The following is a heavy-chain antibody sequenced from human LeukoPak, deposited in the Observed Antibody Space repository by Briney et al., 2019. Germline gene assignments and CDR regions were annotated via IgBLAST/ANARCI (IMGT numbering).Heavy chain of an antibody. Sequence: GGSLRLSCAASGFTFSSYSMNWVRQAPGKGLEWVSSISSSSSYIYYADSVKGRFTISRDNAKNSLYLQMNSLRAEDTAVYYCARDRTYYYDSSAQGGFDCWGQGTLVTVSS. CDR1: GFTFSSYS. CDR2: ISSSSSYI. V-gene: IGHV3-21*01. J-gene: IGHJ4*02. CDR3: ARDRTYYYDSSAQGGFDC. D-gene: IGHD3-22*01.